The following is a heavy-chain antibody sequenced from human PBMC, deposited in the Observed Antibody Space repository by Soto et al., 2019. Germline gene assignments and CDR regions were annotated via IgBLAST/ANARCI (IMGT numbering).Heavy chain of an antibody. V-gene: IGHV3-23*01. D-gene: IGHD1-26*01. J-gene: IGHJ5*02. Sequence: GGSLRLSCAASGFTFSSYAMSWVRQAPGKGLEWVSAISGSGGSTYYADSVKGRFTISRDNSKNTLYLQMNSLRAEDTAVYYCAKDKTMWELPYNWLDPWGQGTLVTVSS. CDR2: ISGSGGST. CDR1: GFTFSSYA. CDR3: AKDKTMWELPYNWLDP.